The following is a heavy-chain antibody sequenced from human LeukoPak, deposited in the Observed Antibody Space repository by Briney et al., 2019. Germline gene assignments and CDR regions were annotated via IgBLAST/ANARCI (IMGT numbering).Heavy chain of an antibody. Sequence: GESLRISCKGSGCRFTSYWISWVRQMPGKGLEWMGRIDPADSYINYSPSFQGQVTFSAEKSISTAYLQWSSLKASDTAMYYCARHVDGTGLDYWGQGTLVTVSS. CDR2: IDPADSYI. J-gene: IGHJ4*02. CDR3: ARHVDGTGLDY. CDR1: GCRFTSYW. V-gene: IGHV5-10-1*04. D-gene: IGHD6-19*01.